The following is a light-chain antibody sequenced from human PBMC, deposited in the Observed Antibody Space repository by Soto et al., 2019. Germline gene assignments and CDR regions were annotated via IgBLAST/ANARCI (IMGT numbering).Light chain of an antibody. CDR3: NSYTTSSTYV. CDR2: DVS. Sequence: QSALTQPASVSGSPGQSIAISCTGTSSDIGSYNCVSWYQQPPGTAPRLIIHDVSNRPSGVSTRFSGSKSGNTASLTISGLQAEDEAAYFCNSYTTSSTYVFGTGTKLTVL. J-gene: IGLJ1*01. V-gene: IGLV2-14*01. CDR1: SSDIGSYNC.